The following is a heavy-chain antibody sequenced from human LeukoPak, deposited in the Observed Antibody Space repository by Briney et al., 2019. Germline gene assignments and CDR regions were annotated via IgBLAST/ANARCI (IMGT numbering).Heavy chain of an antibody. J-gene: IGHJ4*02. CDR3: ATGRDGYSINFDY. CDR2: IYSGGST. D-gene: IGHD5-24*01. Sequence: GGSLRLSCAASEFTVSSNYMSWVRQAPGKGLEWVSVIYSGGSTYYADSVKGRFTISRDNSKNTLYLQMNSLRAEDTAVYYCATGRDGYSINFDYWGQGTLVTVSS. CDR1: EFTVSSNY. V-gene: IGHV3-53*01.